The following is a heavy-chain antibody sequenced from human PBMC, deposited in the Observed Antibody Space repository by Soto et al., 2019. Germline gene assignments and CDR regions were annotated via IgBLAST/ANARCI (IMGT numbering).Heavy chain of an antibody. Sequence: PGESLKISFKGSGYSFTSYWIGWVRQMPGKGLEWMGIIYPGDSDTRYSPSFQGQVTISADKSISTAYLQWSSLKASDTAMYYCARHKTAMVNYYYYGMDVWGQGTTVTVSS. D-gene: IGHD5-18*01. V-gene: IGHV5-51*01. CDR1: GYSFTSYW. CDR3: ARHKTAMVNYYYYGMDV. J-gene: IGHJ6*02. CDR2: IYPGDSDT.